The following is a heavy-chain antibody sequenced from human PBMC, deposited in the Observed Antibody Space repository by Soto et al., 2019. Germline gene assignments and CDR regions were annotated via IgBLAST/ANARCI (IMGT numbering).Heavy chain of an antibody. Sequence: PGGSLRLSCAASGFTFSNAWMNWVRQAPGKGLEWVGRIKSKTDGGTTDYAAPVKGRFTISRDDSKNTLYLQMNSLKTEDTAVYYCARVRSIAAAYGAFDIWGQGKMVTVSS. CDR2: IKSKTDGGTT. CDR1: GFTFSNAW. J-gene: IGHJ3*02. D-gene: IGHD6-13*01. V-gene: IGHV3-15*07. CDR3: ARVRSIAAAYGAFDI.